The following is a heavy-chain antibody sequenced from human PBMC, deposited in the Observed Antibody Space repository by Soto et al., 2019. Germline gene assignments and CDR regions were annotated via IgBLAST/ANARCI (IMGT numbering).Heavy chain of an antibody. J-gene: IGHJ4*02. V-gene: IGHV4-59*01. CDR2: IYNNGGT. CDR3: ARGRWLQLPAH. D-gene: IGHD5-12*01. Sequence: QVQLQESGPGLVKPSETLSLTCTVSGDSISSYFWSWIRQSPGKGLEWIGSIYNNGGTNYNPSLKSRVTISRDTSKNQFSLTLTSVTAADTAIYYCARGRWLQLPAHWGQGTLVTVSS. CDR1: GDSISSYF.